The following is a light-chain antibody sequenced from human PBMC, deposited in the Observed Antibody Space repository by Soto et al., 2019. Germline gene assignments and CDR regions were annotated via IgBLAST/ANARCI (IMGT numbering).Light chain of an antibody. J-gene: IGKJ1*01. CDR1: LDIRSW. V-gene: IGKV1-12*01. CDR2: AIA. Sequence: DIQMTQSPSSVSASVGDGVTITCRASLDIRSWLAWYQQKPGKAPNLLIYAIASLQSGVPSRFSGSGSGTYFTLTINSLQPEDFATYYCQQAYNFPPTFGQGTKVDIK. CDR3: QQAYNFPPT.